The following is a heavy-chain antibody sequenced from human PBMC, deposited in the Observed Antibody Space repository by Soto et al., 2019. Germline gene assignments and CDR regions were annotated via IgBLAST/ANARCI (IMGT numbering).Heavy chain of an antibody. J-gene: IGHJ3*01. D-gene: IGHD3-16*01. V-gene: IGHV4-31*03. CDR3: ANLYMITFGGVLGPNDEFDV. CDR1: GCSISSGGYY. CDR2: IYYSEST. Sequence: PSETLSLTCTVSGCSISSGGYYWSWIRQHPGKGLEWIGYIYYSESTYYNPSLKSRVTISVDTSRNQFSLKLSSVTAADTAVYYFANLYMITFGGVLGPNDEFDVWGQGILVAVS.